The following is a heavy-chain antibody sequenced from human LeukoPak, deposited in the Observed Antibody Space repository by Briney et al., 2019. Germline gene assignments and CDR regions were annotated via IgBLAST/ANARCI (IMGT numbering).Heavy chain of an antibody. Sequence: KPSETLSLTCAVYGRSFSGYYWSWIRQPPGKGLEWIGEINHSGNTNYNPSLKSRVTISVDTSKNQFSLRLSSVTAADTAVYYCAREWDVAGHDYWGQGTLVTVSS. J-gene: IGHJ4*02. D-gene: IGHD6-19*01. CDR1: GRSFSGYY. V-gene: IGHV4-34*01. CDR3: AREWDVAGHDY. CDR2: INHSGNT.